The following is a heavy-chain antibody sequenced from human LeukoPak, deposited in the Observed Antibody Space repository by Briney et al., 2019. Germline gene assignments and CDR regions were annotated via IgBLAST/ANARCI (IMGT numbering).Heavy chain of an antibody. CDR3: ARDLGPIYGSGSYYNDL. CDR2: ISAYNGNT. V-gene: IGHV1-18*01. CDR1: GYTFTSYG. J-gene: IGHJ5*02. Sequence: ASVEVSCKASGYTFTSYGISWVRQAPGQGLEWMGWISAYNGNTNYAQKLQGRVTMTTDTSTSTAYMELRSLRSDDTAVYYCARDLGPIYGSGSYYNDLWGQGTLVTVSS. D-gene: IGHD3-10*01.